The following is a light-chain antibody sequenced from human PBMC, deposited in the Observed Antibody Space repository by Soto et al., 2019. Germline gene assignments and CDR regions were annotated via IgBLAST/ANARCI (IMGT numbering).Light chain of an antibody. CDR1: HAISSY. CDR3: QQYDNLPT. J-gene: IGKJ4*01. V-gene: IGKV1-33*01. Sequence: DIQLTQSPSSLSASVGDRVTITCQASHAISSYLNWYQHKPGKAPKLLIYDASNLETGVPSRFSGSGSGTDFTFSIISLQPEDIATYYCQQYDNLPTFGGGTKVEIK. CDR2: DAS.